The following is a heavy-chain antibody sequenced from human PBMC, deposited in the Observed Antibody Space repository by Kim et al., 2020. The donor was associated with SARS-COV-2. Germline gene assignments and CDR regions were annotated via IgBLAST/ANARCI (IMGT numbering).Heavy chain of an antibody. Sequence: GGSLRLSCAASGFTVSSSYMTWVRQAPGKGLEWVSAIYSGDVTDYADSGKGRFTISRHNSKNTLYLQMNSLRPEDTAVYYCAKDDELGFWHWGQGTLVTVSS. CDR3: AKDDELGFWH. J-gene: IGHJ4*02. CDR2: IYSGDVT. V-gene: IGHV3-53*04. D-gene: IGHD7-27*01. CDR1: GFTVSSSY.